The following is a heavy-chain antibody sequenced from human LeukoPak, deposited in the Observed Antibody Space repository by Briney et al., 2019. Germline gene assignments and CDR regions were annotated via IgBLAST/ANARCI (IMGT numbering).Heavy chain of an antibody. CDR3: ARGYCSGDSCYSGFYFDY. J-gene: IGHJ4*02. Sequence: PGGSLRLSCAASGFTFSDYYMNWIRQTPGKGLEWVSYISISGTTIYYADSVKGRFTISRDNAKNSLYLQMNSLRVEDTAVYYCARGYCSGDSCYSGFYFDYWGQGTLVTVSS. CDR2: ISISGTTI. CDR1: GFTFSDYY. V-gene: IGHV3-11*04. D-gene: IGHD2-15*01.